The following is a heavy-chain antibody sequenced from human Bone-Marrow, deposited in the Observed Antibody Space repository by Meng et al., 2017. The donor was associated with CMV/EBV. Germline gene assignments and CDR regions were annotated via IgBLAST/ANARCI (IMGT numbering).Heavy chain of an antibody. CDR2: ISSSSSYI. Sequence: GECLKISCAASGFTFSSYSMNWVRQAPGKGLEWVSSISSSSSYIYYADSVKGRFTISRDNAKNSLYLQMNGLRAEDTAVYYCASLTTVTEGWFDPWGQGTLVTVSS. CDR3: ASLTTVTEGWFDP. J-gene: IGHJ5*02. D-gene: IGHD4-11*01. CDR1: GFTFSSYS. V-gene: IGHV3-21*01.